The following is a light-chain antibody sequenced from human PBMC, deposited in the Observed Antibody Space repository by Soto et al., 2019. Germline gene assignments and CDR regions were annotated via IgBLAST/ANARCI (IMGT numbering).Light chain of an antibody. J-gene: IGKJ1*01. V-gene: IGKV3-20*01. Sequence: VVLTQSPGTLSLSPGERVTLSCTPSQNINRNYLAWYQQKPGQAPRLLIYGASRRATGIPDRFSGSGSGTDFTLTISRMEPEDFAVYYCQQYGSSGTFGQGTKVDIK. CDR2: GAS. CDR3: QQYGSSGT. CDR1: QNINRNY.